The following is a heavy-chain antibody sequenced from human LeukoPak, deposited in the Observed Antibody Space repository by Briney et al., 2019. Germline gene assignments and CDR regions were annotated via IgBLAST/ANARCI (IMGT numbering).Heavy chain of an antibody. CDR1: GFTFSNAW. CDR2: IKSKTDGGTT. D-gene: IGHD1-1*01. J-gene: IGHJ4*02. V-gene: IGHV3-15*01. CDR3: AKGGRAERTDH. Sequence: PGGSLRLSCAASGFTFSNAWMTWVRQAPGKGLEWVGRIKSKTDGGTTDYAAPVKGRFTISRDDSKNTLYLQMNSLRADDTAIYYCAKGGRAERTDHWGQGTLVTVSS.